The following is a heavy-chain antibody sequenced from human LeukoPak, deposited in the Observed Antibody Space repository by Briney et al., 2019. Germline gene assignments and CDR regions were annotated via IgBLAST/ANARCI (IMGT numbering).Heavy chain of an antibody. CDR2: INHSGST. Sequence: SETLSLTCAVYGGSFSGYYWSWIRQPPGKGLEWIGEINHSGSTNYNPSLKSRVTISVDTSKNRFSLKLSSVTAADTAVYYCARDYYGSGSNNWFDPWGQGTLVTVSS. J-gene: IGHJ5*02. D-gene: IGHD3-10*01. CDR3: ARDYYGSGSNNWFDP. CDR1: GGSFSGYY. V-gene: IGHV4-34*01.